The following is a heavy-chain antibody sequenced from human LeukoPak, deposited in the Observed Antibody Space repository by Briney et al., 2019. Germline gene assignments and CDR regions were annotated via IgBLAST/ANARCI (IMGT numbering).Heavy chain of an antibody. Sequence: PGGSLRLSCAASGFTFSSYAMSWVRQAPGKGLEWVSAISGSGGSTYYADSVKGRFTLSRDNSKNTLDLQMNSLRAEDTAVYYCAKDGRWDYYGSGSYGVLDYWGPGTLVTVSS. J-gene: IGHJ4*02. CDR1: GFTFSSYA. D-gene: IGHD3-10*01. CDR2: ISGSGGST. CDR3: AKDGRWDYYGSGSYGVLDY. V-gene: IGHV3-23*01.